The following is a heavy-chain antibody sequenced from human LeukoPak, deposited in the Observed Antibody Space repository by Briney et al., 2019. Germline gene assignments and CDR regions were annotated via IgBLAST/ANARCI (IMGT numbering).Heavy chain of an antibody. J-gene: IGHJ6*03. CDR1: GGSNSSYY. Sequence: SETLSLTCTVSGGSNSSYYWSWIRQPPGKGLEWIGYIYYSGSTNYNPSLKSRVTISVDTSKNQFSLKLSSVTAADTAVYYCARGVYYDSSGYYYRNYYYYYMDVWGKGTTVTVSS. D-gene: IGHD3-22*01. V-gene: IGHV4-59*01. CDR3: ARGVYYDSSGYYYRNYYYYYMDV. CDR2: IYYSGST.